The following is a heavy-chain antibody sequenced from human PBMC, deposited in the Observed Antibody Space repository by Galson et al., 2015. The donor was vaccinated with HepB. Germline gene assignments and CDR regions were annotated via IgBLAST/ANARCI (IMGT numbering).Heavy chain of an antibody. CDR1: GGTFSSYA. Sequence: SVKVSCKASGGTFSSYAISWVRQAPGQGLEWMGGIIPIFGTANYAQKFQGRVTITADESTSTAYMELSSLRSEDTAVYYCARDPRDTAMVEDYWGEYGYGMDVWGQGTTVTVSS. CDR3: ARDPRDTAMVEDYWGEYGYGMDV. V-gene: IGHV1-69*13. CDR2: IIPIFGTA. D-gene: IGHD5-18*01. J-gene: IGHJ6*02.